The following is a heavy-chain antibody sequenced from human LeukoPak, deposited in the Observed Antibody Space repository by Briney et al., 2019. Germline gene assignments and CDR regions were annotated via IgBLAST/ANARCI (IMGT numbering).Heavy chain of an antibody. Sequence: PGGSLRLSCAASGFTFSSYSMNWVRQAPGKGLEWVSSIGSSSSYIYYADSVKGRFTISRDNAKNSLYLQMNSLRAEDTAVYYCARDRRVKDAFDIWGQGTMVTVSS. D-gene: IGHD4-23*01. CDR2: IGSSSSYI. CDR3: ARDRRVKDAFDI. CDR1: GFTFSSYS. J-gene: IGHJ3*02. V-gene: IGHV3-21*01.